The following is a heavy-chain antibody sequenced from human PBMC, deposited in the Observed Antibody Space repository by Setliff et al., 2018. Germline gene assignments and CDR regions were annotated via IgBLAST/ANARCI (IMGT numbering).Heavy chain of an antibody. J-gene: IGHJ4*02. CDR2: ISVYSGNT. D-gene: IGHD3-10*01. V-gene: IGHV1-18*01. CDR3: ARRPRAVYGSGRRNWFLDY. Sequence: ASVKVSCKASGYTFSSYAISWVRQAPGQGLEWLGWISVYSGNTDYAQNFQGRVSMTADTSTSTAYMELRSLTSDDTAVYYCARRPRAVYGSGRRNWFLDYWGQGTLVTVSS. CDR1: GYTFSSYA.